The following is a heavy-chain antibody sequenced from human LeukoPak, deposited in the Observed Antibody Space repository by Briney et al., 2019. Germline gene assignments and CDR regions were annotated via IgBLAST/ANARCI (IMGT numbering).Heavy chain of an antibody. CDR1: GYTFTIYD. J-gene: IGHJ6*03. Sequence: GASVRLSFTASGYTFTIYDSNWVRRVPGQRLEWLGWMNPKSGNTGYAQKLQCRVTITRNTSISTAYMEVRSLRYEDTAVYYCARRAVDNSYYYYMDVWGKGTTVTVSS. CDR3: ARRAVDNSYYYYMDV. V-gene: IGHV1-8*03. D-gene: IGHD6-19*01. CDR2: MNPKSGNT.